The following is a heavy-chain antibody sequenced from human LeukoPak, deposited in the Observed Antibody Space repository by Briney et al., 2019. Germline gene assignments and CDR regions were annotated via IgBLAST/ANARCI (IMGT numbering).Heavy chain of an antibody. CDR1: GFTFSNYA. D-gene: IGHD3-10*01. CDR2: ISNSGSFT. V-gene: IGHV3-23*01. CDR3: ARMVRGVINPCDH. J-gene: IGHJ4*02. Sequence: VQPGGSLRLSCAASGFTFSNYAMSWVRPAPGKGLEWVSAISNSGSFTYFADSVKGRFTISRDNSKNTLFLQMNSLRADDTAVYYCARMVRGVINPCDHWGQGTLVTVSS.